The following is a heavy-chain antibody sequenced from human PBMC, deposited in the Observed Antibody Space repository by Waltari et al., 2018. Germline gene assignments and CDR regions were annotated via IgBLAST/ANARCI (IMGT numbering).Heavy chain of an antibody. D-gene: IGHD6-19*01. V-gene: IGHV3-7*01. CDR3: ARLYNTGWYGIDY. Sequence: EVQLVESGGGLVQPGGSMSLACAASGFTFSRYWMGWVRQAPGKGREGVDNIKQGGRENDSVNYGKGRLTMARDNAKNSVSLQVNSLRGEDTAVYCCARLYNTGWYGIDYWGQGTLVTVSS. J-gene: IGHJ4*02. CDR2: IKQGGREN. CDR1: GFTFSRYW.